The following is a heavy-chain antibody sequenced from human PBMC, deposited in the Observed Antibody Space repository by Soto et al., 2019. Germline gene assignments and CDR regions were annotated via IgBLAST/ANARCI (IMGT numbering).Heavy chain of an antibody. CDR2: IKQDGSEK. CDR3: ARDIIEDYDYVWGSYRYTNLLDY. CDR1: GFTFSSYW. D-gene: IGHD3-16*02. Sequence: EVQLVESGGGLVQPGGSLRLSCAASGFTFSSYWMSWVRQAPGKGLEWVANIKQDGSEKYYVDSVKGRFTISRDNAKNSLYLQMNSLRAEDTAVYYCARDIIEDYDYVWGSYRYTNLLDYWGQGTLVTVSS. V-gene: IGHV3-7*03. J-gene: IGHJ4*02.